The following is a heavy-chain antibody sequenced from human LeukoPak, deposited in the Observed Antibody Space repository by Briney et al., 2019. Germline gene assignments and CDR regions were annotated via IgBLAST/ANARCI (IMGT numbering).Heavy chain of an antibody. CDR1: GFTFSSYW. J-gene: IGHJ4*02. CDR3: ARAIYSSSWMEGYFDY. Sequence: GGSLRLSCAASGFTFSSYWMSWVRQAPGKGVEGVANIKKDGSEKYYVDSVKGRFTISRDNAKNSLYLQMNSLRAEDTAVYYCARAIYSSSWMEGYFDYWGQGTLVTVSS. D-gene: IGHD6-13*01. CDR2: IKKDGSEK. V-gene: IGHV3-7*04.